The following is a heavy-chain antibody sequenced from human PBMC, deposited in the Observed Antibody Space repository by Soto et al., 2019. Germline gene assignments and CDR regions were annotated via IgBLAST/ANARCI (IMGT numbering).Heavy chain of an antibody. D-gene: IGHD6-13*01. CDR3: ARDYSSGWCLDY. V-gene: IGHV3-30-3*01. Sequence: QVQLVESGGGVVQPGNSLRLSCAGSGFPFSAEAMHWVRQAPGKGLEWVAAISYDGNNKNHADSVKGRFTVSRDNSKNTLYLQIYSLRLEDTAVYYCARDYSSGWCLDYWGQGSLVTVSS. CDR2: ISYDGNNK. CDR1: GFPFSAEA. J-gene: IGHJ4*02.